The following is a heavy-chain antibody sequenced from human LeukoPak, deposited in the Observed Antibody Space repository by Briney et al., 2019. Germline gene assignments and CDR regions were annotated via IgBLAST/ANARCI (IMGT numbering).Heavy chain of an antibody. CDR2: ITGSGVTA. D-gene: IGHD1-26*01. J-gene: IGHJ4*02. CDR3: AKEDSGSYYRGADF. CDR1: GFTFSSYA. V-gene: IGHV3-23*01. Sequence: GGSLRLFCEASGFTFSSYAMSWVRQAPGQGLEWVSAITGSGVTAFYADSVKGRFTISRDNSKNTLYLQMDSLRAEDSAVYYCAKEDSGSYYRGADFWGQGTLVTVSS.